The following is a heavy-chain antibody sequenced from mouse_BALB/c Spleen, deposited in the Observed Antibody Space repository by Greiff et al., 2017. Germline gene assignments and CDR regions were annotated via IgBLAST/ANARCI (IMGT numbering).Heavy chain of an antibody. CDR3: ARRGYGNYLPYAMDY. CDR1: GFTFSSFG. J-gene: IGHJ4*01. V-gene: IGHV5-17*02. Sequence: EVKLVESGGGLVKPGGSRKLSCAASGFTFSSFGMHWVRQAPEKGLEWVAYISSGSSTIYYADTVKGRFTISRDNPKNTLFLQMTSLRSEDTAMYYCARRGYGNYLPYAMDYWGQGTSVTVSS. D-gene: IGHD2-10*02. CDR2: ISSGSSTI.